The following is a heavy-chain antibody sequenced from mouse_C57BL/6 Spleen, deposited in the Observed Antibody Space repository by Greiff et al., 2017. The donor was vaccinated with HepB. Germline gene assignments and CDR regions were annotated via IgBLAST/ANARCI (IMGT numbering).Heavy chain of an antibody. Sequence: EVKLQESGPELVKPGASVKISCKASGYSFTGYYMNWVKQSPEKSLEWIGEINPSTGGTTYNQKFKAKATLTVDKSSSTAYMQLKSLTSEDSAVYYCARSGGPDGFAYWGQGTLVTVSA. V-gene: IGHV1-42*01. J-gene: IGHJ3*01. CDR2: INPSTGGT. CDR3: ARSGGPDGFAY. CDR1: GYSFTGYY. D-gene: IGHD3-2*02.